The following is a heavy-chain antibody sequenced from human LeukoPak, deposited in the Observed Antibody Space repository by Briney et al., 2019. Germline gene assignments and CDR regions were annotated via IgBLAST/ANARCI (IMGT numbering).Heavy chain of an antibody. J-gene: IGHJ4*02. CDR2: IYYSGST. Sequence: SETLSLTCTVSGGSISSSSYYWGWIRQPPGKGLEWIVSIYYSGSTYYNPSLKSRVTISVDTSKNQFSLKLSSVTAADTAVYYCARALWFEAPFDYWGQGTLVTVSS. CDR3: ARALWFEAPFDY. CDR1: GGSISSSSYY. D-gene: IGHD3-10*01. V-gene: IGHV4-39*01.